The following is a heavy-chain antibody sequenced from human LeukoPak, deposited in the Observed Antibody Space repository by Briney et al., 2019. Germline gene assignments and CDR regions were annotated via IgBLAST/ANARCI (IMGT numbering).Heavy chain of an antibody. CDR2: FSGSGGST. CDR3: ARDESSSWIRVLDYYYLDV. D-gene: IGHD6-13*01. J-gene: IGHJ6*03. Sequence: GGSLRLSCAASGFTFSSYAMSWVRQAPGKGLEWVSTFSGSGGSTHYADSVKGRFTISRDNAKNTMYLQMNSLRAEDTAVYYCARDESSSWIRVLDYYYLDVWGKGTTVTVSS. V-gene: IGHV3-23*01. CDR1: GFTFSSYA.